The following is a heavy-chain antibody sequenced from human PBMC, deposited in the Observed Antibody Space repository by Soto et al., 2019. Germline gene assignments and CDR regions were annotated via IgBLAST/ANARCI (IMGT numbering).Heavy chain of an antibody. Sequence: PGGSLRLSCVASGFTFSSYEMNWVRQAPGKGLQWVSYIDISGSAIYYADSVKGRFTISRDNAKNSLYLQMNSLRAEDTALYYCARGDASGYWGQGTLVTASS. CDR2: IDISGSAI. V-gene: IGHV3-48*03. J-gene: IGHJ4*02. CDR3: ARGDASGY. CDR1: GFTFSSYE. D-gene: IGHD2-2*01.